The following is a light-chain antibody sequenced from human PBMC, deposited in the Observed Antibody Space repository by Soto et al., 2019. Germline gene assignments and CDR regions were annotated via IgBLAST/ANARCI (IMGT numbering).Light chain of an antibody. J-gene: IGLJ3*02. CDR2: EVS. V-gene: IGLV2-14*01. Sequence: QSALTQPASVSGSPGQSITLSCTGTSSDVGGYNYVAWYLQHPGKDPKLMLYEVSHRPSGVSNRFAGSKSGNTASLAISGLRAEDGADYSGSSYTGSYWGFGGGTKRTVL. CDR3: SSYTGSYWG. CDR1: SSDVGGYNY.